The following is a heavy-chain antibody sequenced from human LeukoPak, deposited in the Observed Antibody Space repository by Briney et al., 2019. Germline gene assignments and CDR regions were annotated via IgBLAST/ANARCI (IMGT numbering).Heavy chain of an antibody. J-gene: IGHJ4*02. V-gene: IGHV3-66*01. D-gene: IGHD4-17*01. CDR3: AKMPPSTVTPHFDY. CDR2: IYSGGST. Sequence: GGSLRLSCAASGFTVSSNYMSWVRQAPGKGLEWVSVIYSGGSTYYADSVKGRFTISRDNSKNTLYLQMNSLRAEDTAVYYCAKMPPSTVTPHFDYWGQGTLVTVSS. CDR1: GFTVSSNY.